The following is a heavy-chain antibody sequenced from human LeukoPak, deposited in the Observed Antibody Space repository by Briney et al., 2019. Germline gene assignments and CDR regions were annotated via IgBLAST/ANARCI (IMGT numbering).Heavy chain of an antibody. CDR2: FDPEDGET. CDR3: AAIVGATPGNYFDY. CDR1: GYTLTELS. J-gene: IGHJ4*02. Sequence: ASVKVSCKVSGYTLTELSVHWVRQAPGKGLEGMGGFDPEDGETIYAQKFQGGVTMTEDTSTDTAYMELSSLRSEDTAVYYCAAIVGATPGNYFDYWGQGTLVTVSS. V-gene: IGHV1-24*01. D-gene: IGHD1-26*01.